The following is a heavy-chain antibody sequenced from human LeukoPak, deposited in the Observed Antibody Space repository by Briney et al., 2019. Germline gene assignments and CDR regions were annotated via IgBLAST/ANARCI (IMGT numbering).Heavy chain of an antibody. CDR2: IYYSGST. Sequence: PSETLSLTCTVSGGSISSSSYYWGWIRQPPGKGLEWIGSIYYSGSTYYIPSLKSRVTISVDTSKNQFPLKLSSVTAADTAVYYCARGGVFTISSGWFDPWGQGTLVTVSS. CDR1: GGSISSSSYY. J-gene: IGHJ5*02. CDR3: ARGGVFTISSGWFDP. V-gene: IGHV4-39*06. D-gene: IGHD3-3*01.